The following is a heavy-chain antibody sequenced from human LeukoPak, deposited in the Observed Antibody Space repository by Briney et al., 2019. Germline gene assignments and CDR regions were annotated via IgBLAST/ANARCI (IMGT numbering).Heavy chain of an antibody. CDR1: GFTFRSYA. J-gene: IGHJ4*02. V-gene: IGHV3-30*01. CDR3: ARGLPYYYDSSGYPNFDY. D-gene: IGHD3-22*01. CDR2: ISYDGSNK. Sequence: GGSLRLSCAASGFTFRSYAMHWVRQAPGKGLEWVAVISYDGSNKYYADSVKGRFTISRDNSKNTLYLQMNSLRAEDTAAYYCARGLPYYYDSSGYPNFDYWGQGTLVTVSS.